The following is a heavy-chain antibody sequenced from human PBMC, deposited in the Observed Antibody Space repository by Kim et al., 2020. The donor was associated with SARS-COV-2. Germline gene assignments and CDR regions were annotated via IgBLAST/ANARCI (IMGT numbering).Heavy chain of an antibody. D-gene: IGHD2-15*01. V-gene: IGHV3-23*01. CDR2: ISGGGVNT. J-gene: IGHJ6*02. CDR1: GFTFDIYA. CDR3: AKVVFMADYNYCYYYGMDV. Sequence: GGSLRLSCVASGFTFDIYAMTWVRQAPGKGLEWVSAISGGGVNTYYADSVRGRFTISRDNSKNTLYLQMNSLRDEDTAVYYCAKVVFMADYNYCYYYGMDVGGQGTAVTVSS.